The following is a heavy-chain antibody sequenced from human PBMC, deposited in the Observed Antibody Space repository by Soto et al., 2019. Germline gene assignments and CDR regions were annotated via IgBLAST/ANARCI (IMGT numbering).Heavy chain of an antibody. Sequence: GESLKISCKGSGYSFTSYWIGWVRQMPGKGLEWMGIIYPGDSDTRYSPSFQGQVTIPADKSISTAYLQWSSLKASDTAMDYCASGRYCSSTSCYRDYYYYGMDVWGQGITVTVSS. D-gene: IGHD2-2*01. CDR1: GYSFTSYW. J-gene: IGHJ6*02. CDR3: ASGRYCSSTSCYRDYYYYGMDV. V-gene: IGHV5-51*01. CDR2: IYPGDSDT.